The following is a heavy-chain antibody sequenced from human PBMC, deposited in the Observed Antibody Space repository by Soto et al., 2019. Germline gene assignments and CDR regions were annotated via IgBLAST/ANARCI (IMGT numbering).Heavy chain of an antibody. J-gene: IGHJ3*02. CDR2: IYPGDSDT. Sequence: GESLKISCKGSGYRFTSYWIGWVRQMPGKGLGWMGIIYPGDSDTRYSPSFQGQVTISADKSISTAYLQWSSLKASDTAMYYCARLRSYTGNYDGAFDIWGQGTMVTVSS. V-gene: IGHV5-51*01. CDR3: ARLRSYTGNYDGAFDI. D-gene: IGHD1-26*01. CDR1: GYRFTSYW.